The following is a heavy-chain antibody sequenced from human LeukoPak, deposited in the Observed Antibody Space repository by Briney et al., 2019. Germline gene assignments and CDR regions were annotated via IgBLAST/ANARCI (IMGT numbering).Heavy chain of an antibody. CDR3: ARDQGRYSSSWRLVY. Sequence: GASVKVSCKASGYTFTSYAMHWVRQAPGQRLEWMGWINAGNGNTKYSQKFQGRVTITGDTSASTAYMELSSLRSEDTAVYYCARDQGRYSSSWRLVYWGQGTLVTVSS. J-gene: IGHJ4*02. D-gene: IGHD6-13*01. CDR2: INAGNGNT. V-gene: IGHV1-3*01. CDR1: GYTFTSYA.